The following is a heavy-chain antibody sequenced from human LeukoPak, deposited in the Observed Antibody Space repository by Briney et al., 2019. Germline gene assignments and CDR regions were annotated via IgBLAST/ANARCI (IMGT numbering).Heavy chain of an antibody. J-gene: IGHJ4*02. CDR3: AREEEYCSGGSCYWYYFDY. CDR2: TYYRSKWYN. V-gene: IGHV6-1*01. Sequence: SQTLSLTCAISGDIVSSNSAAWNWIRQSPSRGLEWLGRTYYRSKWYNDYAVSVKSRITINPDTSKNQFSLQLNSVTPEDTAVYYCAREEEYCSGGSCYWYYFDYWGQGTLVTVSS. D-gene: IGHD2-15*01. CDR1: GDIVSSNSAA.